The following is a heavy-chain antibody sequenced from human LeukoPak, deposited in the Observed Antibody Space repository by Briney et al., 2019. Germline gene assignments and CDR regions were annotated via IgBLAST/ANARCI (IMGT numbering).Heavy chain of an antibody. Sequence: GGSLRLSCAASGFTFSSYGMHWVRQAPGKGLEWVAVIWYDGSNKYYADSVKGRFTISRDNSKNTLYLQMNSLRAEDTAVYYCAREATRRWFDPWGQGTLVAVSS. V-gene: IGHV3-33*01. J-gene: IGHJ5*02. CDR2: IWYDGSNK. CDR3: AREATRRWFDP. CDR1: GFTFSSYG. D-gene: IGHD5-12*01.